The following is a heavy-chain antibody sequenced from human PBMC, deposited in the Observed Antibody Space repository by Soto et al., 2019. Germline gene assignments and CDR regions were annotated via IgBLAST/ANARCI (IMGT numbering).Heavy chain of an antibody. CDR1: GFTFNRHT. CDR2: ISGSSRDI. J-gene: IGHJ5*02. V-gene: IGHV3-21*06. Sequence: EVQLVESGGGLVKPGGSLRLSCAASGFTFNRHTMNWVRQAPGKGLEWVSCISGSSRDIYYADSVKGRFTVSRDNAKNLFYLQMNSLRVEDTAMYYCAIVPFGVGDPDWFDPWGPGTRVTVSS. CDR3: AIVPFGVGDPDWFDP. D-gene: IGHD2-21*02.